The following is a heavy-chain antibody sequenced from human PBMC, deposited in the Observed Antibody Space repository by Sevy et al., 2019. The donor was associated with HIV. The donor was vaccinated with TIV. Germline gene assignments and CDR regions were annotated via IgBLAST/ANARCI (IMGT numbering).Heavy chain of an antibody. J-gene: IGHJ3*02. Sequence: GGSLRLSCAASGFVVSDNHMNWVRQAPGKGLEWVSVINKDDRTFYIDSVKGRFTISRDNSRNILYLQMNGLRAEDTAIYYCGTSSHKWSEDGFDIWGQGTMVTVSS. CDR3: GTSSHKWSEDGFDI. CDR1: GFVVSDNH. CDR2: INKDDRT. D-gene: IGHD3-3*01. V-gene: IGHV3-53*01.